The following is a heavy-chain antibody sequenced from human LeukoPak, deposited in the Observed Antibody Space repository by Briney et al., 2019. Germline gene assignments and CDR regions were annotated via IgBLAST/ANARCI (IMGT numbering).Heavy chain of an antibody. V-gene: IGHV3-74*01. CDR3: ARDAASGMVRGVPTY. CDR1: GFTFSSYW. Sequence: SGGSLRLSCAASGFTFSSYWVHWVRQAPGKGLVWVSRINSDGSSTSYADSVKGRFTISRDNAKNTLYLQMNSLRAEDTTVYYCARDAASGMVRGVPTYWGQGTLVTVSS. J-gene: IGHJ4*02. CDR2: INSDGSST. D-gene: IGHD3-10*01.